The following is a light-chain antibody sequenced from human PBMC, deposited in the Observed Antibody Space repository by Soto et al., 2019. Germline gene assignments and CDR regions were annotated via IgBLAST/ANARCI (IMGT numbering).Light chain of an antibody. Sequence: QSALTQPASVSGSPGQSITISCTGTSGDIGSYTYVSWYQQYPGKAPKLLISEVTNRPSGVSNRFSGSKSANTASLTISGLQAEDEAHYYCSSYTTNSPPVVFGGGTKLTVL. CDR2: EVT. CDR1: SGDIGSYTY. V-gene: IGLV2-14*01. J-gene: IGLJ2*01. CDR3: SSYTTNSPPVV.